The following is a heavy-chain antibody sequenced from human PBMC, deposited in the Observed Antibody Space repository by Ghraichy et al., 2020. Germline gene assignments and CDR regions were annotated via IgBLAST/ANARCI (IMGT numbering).Heavy chain of an antibody. J-gene: IGHJ6*04. CDR1: GFTFSDYY. CDR2: ISSSGSTI. D-gene: IGHD3-16*01. CDR3: ARVLRFPYYYYGMDV. Sequence: GGSLRLSCAASGFTFSDYYMSWIRQPPGKGLEWVSYISSSGSTIYYADSVKGRFTISRDNAKNSLYLQMNSLIAEDTAVYYCARVLRFPYYYYGMDVWGNGTKVTVSS. V-gene: IGHV3-11*01.